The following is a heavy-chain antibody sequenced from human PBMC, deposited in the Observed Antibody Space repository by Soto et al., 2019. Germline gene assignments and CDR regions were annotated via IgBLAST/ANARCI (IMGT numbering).Heavy chain of an antibody. D-gene: IGHD6-19*01. CDR1: GFTFSSYA. CDR2: ISGSGGKT. V-gene: IGHV3-23*01. Sequence: PGGSLRLSCAASGFTFSSYAMSWVRQAPGKGLEWASGISGSGGKTYYADVVKGRFTISRDNSKNTLYLQMNSLRAEDTAVYYCAKVEVAGLGAFDIWGQGTMVTVSS. J-gene: IGHJ3*02. CDR3: AKVEVAGLGAFDI.